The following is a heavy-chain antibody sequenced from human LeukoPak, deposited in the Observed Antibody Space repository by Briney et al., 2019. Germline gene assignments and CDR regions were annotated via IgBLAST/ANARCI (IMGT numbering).Heavy chain of an antibody. J-gene: IGHJ4*02. Sequence: GGSLRLSCAAAGLTFSNYWMHWVRQAPGKGLVWVSRINSEGGSTSYADSVKGRFTISRDNAKNTLYLQMNSLRAEDTAVYYCGSVFDYWGQGALVTVSS. CDR2: INSEGGST. CDR1: GLTFSNYW. V-gene: IGHV3-74*01. CDR3: GSVFDY.